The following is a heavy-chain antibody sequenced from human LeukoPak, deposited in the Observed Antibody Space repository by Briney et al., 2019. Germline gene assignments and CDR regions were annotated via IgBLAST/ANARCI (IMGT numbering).Heavy chain of an antibody. CDR2: ISGSGGST. CDR3: AKLAIYGVVTYYLDY. Sequence: PGGSLRLSCAASGFTFSSYAMRWVRQAPGKGLEWVSAISGSGGSTYYADSVKGRFTISRDNSKNTLYLQMNSLRAEDTAVYYCAKLAIYGVVTYYLDYWGQGTLVTVSS. V-gene: IGHV3-23*01. CDR1: GFTFSSYA. D-gene: IGHD3-3*02. J-gene: IGHJ4*02.